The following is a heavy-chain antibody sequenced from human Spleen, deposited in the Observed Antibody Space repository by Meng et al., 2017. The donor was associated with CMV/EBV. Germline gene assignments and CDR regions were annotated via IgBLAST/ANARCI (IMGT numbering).Heavy chain of an antibody. CDR2: IYSGGST. CDR1: GFTVSSNY. Sequence: GESLKISCAASGFTVSSNYMSWVRQAPGKGLEWVSVIYSGGSTYYADSVKGRFTISRDNSKNTLYLQMNSLRAEDTAMYYCARDNSEGFDYWGQGTLVTVSS. CDR3: ARDNSEGFDY. D-gene: IGHD2/OR15-2a*01. J-gene: IGHJ4*02. V-gene: IGHV3-53*01.